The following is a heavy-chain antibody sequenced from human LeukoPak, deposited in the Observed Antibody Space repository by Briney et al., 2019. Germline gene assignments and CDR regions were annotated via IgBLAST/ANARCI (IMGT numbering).Heavy chain of an antibody. CDR3: ARHAVYAGSGWAFDY. V-gene: IGHV4-59*08. J-gene: IGHJ4*02. D-gene: IGHD6-19*01. Sequence: SETLSLTCTVSGGSISPYYWSWIRQPPGKGLEWIGYIFHTGSGSTSHNPSLKSRVTISVVTSKNQFSLNLNSVTAADTAVYYSARHAVYAGSGWAFDYWGQGTLVTVSS. CDR1: GGSISPYY. CDR2: IFHTGSGST.